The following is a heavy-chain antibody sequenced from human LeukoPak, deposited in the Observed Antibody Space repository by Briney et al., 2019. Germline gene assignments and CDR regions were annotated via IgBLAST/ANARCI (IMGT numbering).Heavy chain of an antibody. V-gene: IGHV4-38-2*01. Sequence: SETLPLTCAVSGYSISRGYYWALIRQPPRKGLEWIGTVYHTGSTYYNPSLDSRVTISVDTSKNEFSLNLKSVTAADTAVYYCARAGWIITSGIDYWGQGALVTVSS. D-gene: IGHD3-10*01. CDR2: VYHTGST. J-gene: IGHJ4*02. CDR3: ARAGWIITSGIDY. CDR1: GYSISRGYY.